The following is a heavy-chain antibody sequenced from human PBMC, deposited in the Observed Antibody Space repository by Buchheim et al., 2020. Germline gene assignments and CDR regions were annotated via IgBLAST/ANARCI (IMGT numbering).Heavy chain of an antibody. CDR2: IYYSGST. D-gene: IGHD6-13*01. Sequence: QVQLQESGPGLVKPSETLSLTCTVSGGSISSYYWSWIRQPPGKGLEWIGYIYYSGSTNYNPSLKSRVTISVDTSKNQFSLKLSSVTAADTAVYYCARGGPSSSWWNNYYYYGMDVWGRGTT. J-gene: IGHJ6*02. CDR3: ARGGPSSSWWNNYYYYGMDV. V-gene: IGHV4-59*01. CDR1: GGSISSYY.